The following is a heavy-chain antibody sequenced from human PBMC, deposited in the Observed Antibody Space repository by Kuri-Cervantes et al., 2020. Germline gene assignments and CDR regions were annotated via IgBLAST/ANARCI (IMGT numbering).Heavy chain of an antibody. CDR1: GGSISSSSYY. CDR2: IYYSGST. J-gene: IGHJ4*02. V-gene: IGHV4-39*07. Sequence: ESLKISCTVSGGSISSSSYYWGWVRQPPGKGLEWIGSIYYSGSTNYNPSLKSRVTISVDTSKNQFSLKLGSVTAADTALYYCARAPPYSYDSSGYPLYYFDYWGQGTLVTVSS. D-gene: IGHD3-22*01. CDR3: ARAPPYSYDSSGYPLYYFDY.